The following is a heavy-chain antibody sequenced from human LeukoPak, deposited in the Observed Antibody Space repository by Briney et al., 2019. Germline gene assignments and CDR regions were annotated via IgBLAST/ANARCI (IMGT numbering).Heavy chain of an antibody. CDR2: INDSGTI. Sequence: SETLSLTCAVYGGSFSHYYWSWIRQSPGMGLEWIGEINDSGTINYNPSLMSRVTISVDKSKNQFSLKLSSATAAGTVVYYCARRWNYGRNYYIDVWGKGATVSVSS. V-gene: IGHV4-34*01. D-gene: IGHD1-7*01. CDR1: GGSFSHYY. CDR3: ARRWNYGRNYYIDV. J-gene: IGHJ6*03.